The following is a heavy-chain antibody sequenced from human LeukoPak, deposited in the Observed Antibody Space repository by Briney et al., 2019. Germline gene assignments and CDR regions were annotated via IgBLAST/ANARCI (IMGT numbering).Heavy chain of an antibody. CDR1: GGSISRYH. Sequence: SETLSLTCTGSGGSISRYHWSGIRQPPGKGLEWIGPFYYNGSTNYNPSLKSRVTISVDASKNQFSLKLSSVTAADTGVYYCARTYDYIWGSFRSHSFDSWGQGTLVTVSS. D-gene: IGHD3-16*02. CDR3: ARTYDYIWGSFRSHSFDS. CDR2: FYYNGST. V-gene: IGHV4-59*08. J-gene: IGHJ4*02.